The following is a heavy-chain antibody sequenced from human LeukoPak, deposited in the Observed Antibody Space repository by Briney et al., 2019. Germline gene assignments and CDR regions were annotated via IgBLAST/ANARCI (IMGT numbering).Heavy chain of an antibody. Sequence: TGGSLRLSCAASGFTFSIYEMNWVRQAPGKGLEWLSYISSSGSTKYYADSVKGRFTISRDNARNSLSLQMNSLRAGDTALYYCARSLYSSRSEWFFYNGMDVWGQGTTVTVSS. CDR2: ISSSGSTK. J-gene: IGHJ6*02. CDR3: ARSLYSSRSEWFFYNGMDV. D-gene: IGHD3-3*01. CDR1: GFTFSIYE. V-gene: IGHV3-48*03.